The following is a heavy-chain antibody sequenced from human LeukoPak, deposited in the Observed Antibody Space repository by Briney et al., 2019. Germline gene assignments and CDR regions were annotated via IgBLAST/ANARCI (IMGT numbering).Heavy chain of an antibody. J-gene: IGHJ4*02. D-gene: IGHD6-19*01. V-gene: IGHV1-3*01. CDR3: ARRTQYSSGWPPGFDY. Sequence: EASVKVSCKTSGYRFITFGINWVRQAPGQRLEWMGWINAGNGNTKYSQKFQGRVTITRDTSASTAYMELSSLRSEDTAVYYCARRTQYSSGWPPGFDYWGQGTLVTVSS. CDR1: GYRFITFG. CDR2: INAGNGNT.